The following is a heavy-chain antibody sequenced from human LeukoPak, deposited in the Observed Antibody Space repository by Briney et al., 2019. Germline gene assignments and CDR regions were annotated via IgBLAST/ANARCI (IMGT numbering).Heavy chain of an antibody. D-gene: IGHD5-18*01. CDR3: ARTPDGYPDY. CDR1: GYTFTGYY. Sequence: GASVKVSCKASGYTFTGYYMHWVRQAPRQGLEWMGWINPNSGGTNYAQKFQGRVTMTRNTSISTAYMELSSLRSGDTAVYYCARTPDGYPDYWGQGTLVTVSS. V-gene: IGHV1-2*02. J-gene: IGHJ4*02. CDR2: INPNSGGT.